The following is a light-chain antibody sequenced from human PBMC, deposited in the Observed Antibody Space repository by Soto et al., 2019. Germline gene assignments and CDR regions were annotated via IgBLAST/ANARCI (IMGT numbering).Light chain of an antibody. CDR2: EGS. Sequence: QSALTQPASVSGSPGQSITISCTGTSSDVGSYNLVSWYQQHPGKAPKLMIYEGSKRPSGVSNRFSGSKSGNKASLTISGPQAEDEADYYCCSYAGSSTAVVFGGGTKLTVL. CDR3: CSYAGSSTAVV. V-gene: IGLV2-23*01. J-gene: IGLJ2*01. CDR1: SSDVGSYNL.